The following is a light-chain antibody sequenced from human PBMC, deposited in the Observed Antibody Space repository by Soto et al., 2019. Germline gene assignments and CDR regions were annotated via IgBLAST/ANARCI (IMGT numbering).Light chain of an antibody. CDR2: GAS. J-gene: IGKJ1*01. Sequence: DIRLTQSPSSLSASVGDRVTISCRASQSISTYLMWYQQKPGKAPNLLIYGASGLQDGVPSIFNGIGSGTEFTLTITGLQPEDFGTYYCQKSSITPRSFGKGTKVEIK. CDR1: QSISTY. V-gene: IGKV1-39*01. CDR3: QKSSITPRS.